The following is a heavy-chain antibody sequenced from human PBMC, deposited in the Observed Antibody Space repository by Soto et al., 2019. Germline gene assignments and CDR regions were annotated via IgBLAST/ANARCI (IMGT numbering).Heavy chain of an antibody. J-gene: IGHJ6*02. CDR2: IITIFGTA. Sequence: RASVKVSCKASGGTFSSYAISWVRQAPGQGLEWMGGIITIFGTANYAQKFQGRVTITADESTSTAYMELSSLRSEDTAVYYCARAVVTATSYYYYGMDVWGQGTTVTVSS. CDR3: ARAVVTATSYYYYGMDV. CDR1: GGTFSSYA. D-gene: IGHD2-21*02. V-gene: IGHV1-69*13.